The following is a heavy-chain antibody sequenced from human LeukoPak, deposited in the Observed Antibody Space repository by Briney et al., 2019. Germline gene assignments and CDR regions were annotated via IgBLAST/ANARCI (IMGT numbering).Heavy chain of an antibody. CDR1: GFTFSSYA. J-gene: IGHJ4*02. CDR3: AKDRNFYDSSGYYFFDY. CDR2: ISGSGSST. V-gene: IGHV3-23*01. Sequence: WGSLRLSCAASGFTFSSYAMSWVRQAPGKGLEWVSAISGSGSSTYYADSVKGRFTISRDNSKNSLYLQMNSLRAEDTAVYYCAKDRNFYDSSGYYFFDYWGQGTLVTVTS. D-gene: IGHD3-22*01.